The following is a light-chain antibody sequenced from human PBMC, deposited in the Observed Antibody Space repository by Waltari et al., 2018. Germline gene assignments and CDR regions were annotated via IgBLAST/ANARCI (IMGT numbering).Light chain of an antibody. Sequence: DIQMTQSPSTLSESVGDRVTITCRASQSVRTWLAWYQQKPGKVPKLLIYKASSLESGVSSRFSGSGSGTDFTLTISNLQPDDFATYYCQQCNTYSFGQGTRLEIK. V-gene: IGKV1-5*03. J-gene: IGKJ2*01. CDR3: QQCNTYS. CDR1: QSVRTW. CDR2: KAS.